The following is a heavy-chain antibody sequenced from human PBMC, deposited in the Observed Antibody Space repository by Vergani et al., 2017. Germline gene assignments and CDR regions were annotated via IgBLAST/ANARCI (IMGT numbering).Heavy chain of an antibody. D-gene: IGHD2/OR15-2a*01. Sequence: QVQLQESGPGLVKPSETLSLTCAVSSYSISSGYYWGWIRQPPGKGLEWIGTIYHSGSTFYNPSLRSRVTISVDMSKNQFSLNLSSVTAADTAVYYCARVSYYYYMDVWGKGTTVTVSS. CDR1: SYSISSGYY. CDR3: ARVSYYYYMDV. V-gene: IGHV4-38-2*01. J-gene: IGHJ6*03. CDR2: IYHSGST.